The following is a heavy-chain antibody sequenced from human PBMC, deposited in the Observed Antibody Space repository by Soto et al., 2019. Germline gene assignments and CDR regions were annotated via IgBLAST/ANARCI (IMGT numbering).Heavy chain of an antibody. D-gene: IGHD6-6*01. Sequence: EVQLAESGGGLAQPGGSLRLSCAASGFTLSGYAMDWVRQAPGKGLEYVSGISSNGVGTYYANSVPGRFTISRDNSKNTVYLQMGSLRPEDMAVYYCARRARTDFYYMDVWGKGTTVTVS. J-gene: IGHJ6*03. CDR2: ISSNGVGT. CDR3: ARRARTDFYYMDV. V-gene: IGHV3-64*01. CDR1: GFTLSGYA.